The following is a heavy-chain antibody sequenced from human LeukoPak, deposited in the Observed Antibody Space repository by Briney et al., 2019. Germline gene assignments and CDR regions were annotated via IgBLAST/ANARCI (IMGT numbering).Heavy chain of an antibody. Sequence: SETLSLTCTVSGGSVSSGSYYWSWIRQPPGKGLEWIGYIYYTGSTNYSPSLQSRVTISANTSKNQFSLNLSSVTAADTAVYYCARATLGYCSGGSCYSFDPWGQGTLVTVSS. CDR2: IYYTGST. J-gene: IGHJ5*02. V-gene: IGHV4-61*01. D-gene: IGHD2-15*01. CDR1: GGSVSSGSYY. CDR3: ARATLGYCSGGSCYSFDP.